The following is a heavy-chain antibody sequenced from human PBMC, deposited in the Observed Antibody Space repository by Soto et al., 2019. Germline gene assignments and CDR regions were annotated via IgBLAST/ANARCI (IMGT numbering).Heavy chain of an antibody. Sequence: GASVTVSCKASGYTFTSYYMHWVRQAPGQGLEWMGIINPSGGSTSYAQKFQGRVTMTRDTSTSTVYMELSSLRSEDTAVYYCAVGIAARQLYYYGMDVWGQGTTVTVSS. CDR3: AVGIAARQLYYYGMDV. J-gene: IGHJ6*02. D-gene: IGHD6-6*01. CDR1: GYTFTSYY. CDR2: INPSGGST. V-gene: IGHV1-46*01.